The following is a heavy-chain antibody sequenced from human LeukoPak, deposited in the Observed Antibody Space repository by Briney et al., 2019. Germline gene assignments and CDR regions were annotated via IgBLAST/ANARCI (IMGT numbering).Heavy chain of an antibody. CDR1: GYTFTSYY. V-gene: IGHV1-69*05. Sequence: ASVKVSCKASGYTFTSYYMHWVRQAPGQGLEWMGGVIPLFDTGNYAQKFQGRVTITTDESTTTAYMELSSLRYEDTAVYYCARGEFSMVRGAPDWGQGTLVTVSS. D-gene: IGHD3-10*01. J-gene: IGHJ4*02. CDR3: ARGEFSMVRGAPD. CDR2: VIPLFDTG.